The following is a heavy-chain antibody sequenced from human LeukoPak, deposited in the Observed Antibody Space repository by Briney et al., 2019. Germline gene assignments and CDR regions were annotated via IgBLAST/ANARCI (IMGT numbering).Heavy chain of an antibody. J-gene: IGHJ1*01. CDR1: GYTFTSSA. CDR3: ARAAAGQKEYFQH. V-gene: IGHV1-46*01. CDR2: INPSGGST. Sequence: ASVKVSCKASGYTFTSSAMHWVRQAPGQGLEWMGIINPSGGSTSYAQKFQGRVTMTRDTSTSTVYMELSSLRSEDTAVYYCARAAAGQKEYFQHWGQGTLVTVSS. D-gene: IGHD6-13*01.